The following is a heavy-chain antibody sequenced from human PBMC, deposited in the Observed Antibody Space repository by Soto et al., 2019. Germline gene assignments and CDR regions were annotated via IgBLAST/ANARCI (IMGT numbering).Heavy chain of an antibody. CDR2: ISYDGSDK. Sequence: GGSLRLSCAASGFTFRSYGMHWVRQSPGKGLEWVAVISYDGSDKYYVDSVKGRFSISRDNSKNTLFLQMNSLRAEDTAIYYCAKDALSSTWSALFDYWGQGTLVTVSS. V-gene: IGHV3-30*18. D-gene: IGHD6-13*01. J-gene: IGHJ4*02. CDR3: AKDALSSTWSALFDY. CDR1: GFTFRSYG.